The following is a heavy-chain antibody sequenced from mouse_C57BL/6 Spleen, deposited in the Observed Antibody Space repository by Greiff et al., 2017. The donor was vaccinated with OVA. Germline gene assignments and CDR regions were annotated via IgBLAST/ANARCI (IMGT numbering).Heavy chain of an antibody. Sequence: QVQLKQPGAELVKPGASVKLSCKASGYTFTSYWMHWVKQRPGRGLEWIGRIDPNSGGTKYNEKFKSKATLTVDKPSSTAYMQLSSLTSEDSAVYYCARSYSNFPMDYWGQGTSVTVSS. CDR3: ARSYSNFPMDY. D-gene: IGHD2-5*01. CDR1: GYTFTSYW. V-gene: IGHV1-72*01. CDR2: IDPNSGGT. J-gene: IGHJ4*01.